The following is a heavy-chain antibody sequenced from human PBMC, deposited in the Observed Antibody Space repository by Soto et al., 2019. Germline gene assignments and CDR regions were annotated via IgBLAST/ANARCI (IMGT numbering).Heavy chain of an antibody. CDR3: AMITMIHSFGP. J-gene: IGHJ5*02. CDR2: IIPIVHTA. D-gene: IGHD3-22*01. Sequence: QVQLVQSGAEVKKPGSSVKVSCKASGGTFRSNGISWVRQAPGQGLEWLGGIIPIVHTAIYALTFRGRVAIPADESTTTAYMELSRMRSEDMSVYYFAMITMIHSFGPWGQGTLVTVSS. V-gene: IGHV1-69*01. CDR1: GGTFRSNG.